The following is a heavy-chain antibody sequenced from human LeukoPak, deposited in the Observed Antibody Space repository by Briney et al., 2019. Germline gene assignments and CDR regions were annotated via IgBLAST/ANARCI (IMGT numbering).Heavy chain of an antibody. J-gene: IGHJ5*02. V-gene: IGHV4-34*01. D-gene: IGHD2-15*01. CDR2: INHSGST. CDR1: GGSFSGYY. Sequence: SETLSLTCAVYGGSFSGYYWSWIRQPPGKGLEWIGEINHSGSTNYNPSLKSRVTISVDTSKNQFSLKLSSVTAADTAVYYCARGLGCSGGSCYPGGYNWFDPWGQGTLVTVSS. CDR3: ARGLGCSGGSCYPGGYNWFDP.